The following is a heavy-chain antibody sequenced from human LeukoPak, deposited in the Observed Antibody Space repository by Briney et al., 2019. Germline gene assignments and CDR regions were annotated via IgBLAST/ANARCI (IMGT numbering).Heavy chain of an antibody. CDR2: ISSSSSYI. V-gene: IGHV3-21*01. CDR1: GFTFNSYS. CDR3: ARASGLWFGELLFD. J-gene: IGHJ4*02. D-gene: IGHD3-10*01. Sequence: GGSLRLSCAASGFTFNSYSMNWVRQAPGKGLEWVSSISSSSSYIYYADSVKGRFTISRDNAKNSLYLQMNSLRAEDTAVYYCARASGLWFGELLFDWGQGTLVTVSS.